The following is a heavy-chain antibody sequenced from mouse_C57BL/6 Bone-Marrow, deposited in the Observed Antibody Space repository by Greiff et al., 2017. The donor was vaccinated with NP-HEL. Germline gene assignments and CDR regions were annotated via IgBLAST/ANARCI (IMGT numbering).Heavy chain of an antibody. J-gene: IGHJ4*01. CDR2: ISSGSSTI. CDR3: SRKDDYYAMDY. V-gene: IGHV5-17*01. CDR1: GFTFSDYG. Sequence: EVQGVESGGGLVKPGGSLKLSCAASGFTFSDYGMHWVRQAPEKGLEWVAYISSGSSTIYYADTVKGRFTISRDNAKNTLFLQMTSLMSEVTAMYYCSRKDDYYAMDYWGQGTSVTVSS.